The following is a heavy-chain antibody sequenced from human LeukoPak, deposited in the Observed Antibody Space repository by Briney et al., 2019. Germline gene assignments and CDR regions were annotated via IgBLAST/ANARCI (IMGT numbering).Heavy chain of an antibody. CDR1: GYTLTGYY. CDR3: ARLRYSSSSGDY. J-gene: IGHJ4*02. CDR2: INPNSGGT. V-gene: IGHV1-2*02. D-gene: IGHD6-6*01. Sequence: ASVKVSCKASGYTLTGYYMHWVRQAPGQGLEWMGWINPNSGGTNYAQKFQGRVTMTRDTSISTAYMELSRLRSDDTAVYYCARLRYSSSSGDYWGQGTLVTVSS.